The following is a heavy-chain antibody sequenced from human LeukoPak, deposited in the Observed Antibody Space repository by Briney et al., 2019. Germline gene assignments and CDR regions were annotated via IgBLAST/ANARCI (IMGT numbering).Heavy chain of an antibody. V-gene: IGHV3-30*04. CDR3: ARGYGSGSCYNPFDY. CDR1: GFTFSSYA. Sequence: SGGSLRLSCAASGFTFSSYAMHWVRQAPGKGLEWVAVISYDGSNKYYADSVKGRFTISRDNSKNTLYLQMNSLRAEDTAVYYCARGYGSGSCYNPFDYWGQGTLVTVSS. CDR2: ISYDGSNK. D-gene: IGHD3-10*01. J-gene: IGHJ4*02.